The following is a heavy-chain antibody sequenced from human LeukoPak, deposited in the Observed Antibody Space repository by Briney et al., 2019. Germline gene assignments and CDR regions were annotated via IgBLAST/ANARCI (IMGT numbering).Heavy chain of an antibody. Sequence: ASVKVSCKASGGTFSTFTIGWVRQAPGQGLEWMGGFVPVSGTTKYAPKFQGRVTVITDESTGTAYMELTSLRSDDTAVYYCARGDYGDYEGAFDIWGQGTMVTVSS. CDR1: GGTFSTFT. J-gene: IGHJ3*02. D-gene: IGHD4-17*01. V-gene: IGHV1-69*05. CDR3: ARGDYGDYEGAFDI. CDR2: FVPVSGTT.